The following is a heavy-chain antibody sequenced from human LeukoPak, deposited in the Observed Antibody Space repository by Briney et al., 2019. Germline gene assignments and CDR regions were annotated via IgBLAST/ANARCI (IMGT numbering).Heavy chain of an antibody. D-gene: IGHD3-22*01. CDR1: GFTFRSYG. Sequence: GGSLRLSCAASGFTFRSYGMHWVRQAPGKGLGRVSFISTSSSYIHYADSVKGRFTISRDNAKNSLYLQMNSLRAEDTAVYYCARDLPSPYYYDSSGYYYFWSGFDYWGQGTLVTVSS. J-gene: IGHJ4*02. CDR2: ISTSSSYI. CDR3: ARDLPSPYYYDSSGYYYFWSGFDY. V-gene: IGHV3-21*01.